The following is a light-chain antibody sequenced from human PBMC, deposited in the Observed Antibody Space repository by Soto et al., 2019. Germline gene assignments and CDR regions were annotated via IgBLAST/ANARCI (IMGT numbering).Light chain of an antibody. V-gene: IGLV2-14*01. Sequence: QSVLTQPACVSGSPGQSITISCTGTSSDVGGYNYVSWYQQHPGKAPKLMIYDVSNRPSGVSNRFSGSKSGNTASLTISGLQAEDEADYYCSSYTSSSTPVFGTGTKVTVL. CDR1: SSDVGGYNY. CDR3: SSYTSSSTPV. J-gene: IGLJ1*01. CDR2: DVS.